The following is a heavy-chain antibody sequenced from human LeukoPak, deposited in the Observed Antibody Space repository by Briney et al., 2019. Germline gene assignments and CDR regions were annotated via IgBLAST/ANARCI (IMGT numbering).Heavy chain of an antibody. J-gene: IGHJ5*02. CDR1: GFTVDDYG. D-gene: IGHD1-26*01. CDR2: IKQDGSET. V-gene: IGHV3-7*01. Sequence: GGSLRLSCAASGFTVDDYGTIWGRPAPGKWREWVANIKQDGSETYYVDSVRGRFTISRDNVYNSLYLQMNSLRAGDTAVYFCARDRPGGYYNPWGQGPLVTVSS. CDR3: ARDRPGGYYNP.